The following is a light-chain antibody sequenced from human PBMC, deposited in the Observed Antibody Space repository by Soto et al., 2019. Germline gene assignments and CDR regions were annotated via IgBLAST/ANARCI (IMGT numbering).Light chain of an antibody. CDR1: SSDIGRYNL. Sequence: QSALTQPASVSGSPGQSITISCTGTSSDIGRYNLVSWYQQHPGKAPKIIIYEDIERPSGVSDRFSGSKSGNTAPLTISGLQTEDEADYYCCSSAGGASVVFGGGTKLTVL. V-gene: IGLV2-23*01. CDR2: EDI. J-gene: IGLJ2*01. CDR3: CSSAGGASVV.